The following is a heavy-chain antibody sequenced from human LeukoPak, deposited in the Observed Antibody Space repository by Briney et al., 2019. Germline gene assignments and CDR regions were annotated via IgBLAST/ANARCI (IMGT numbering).Heavy chain of an antibody. CDR3: ARDAGSNDAFDI. D-gene: IGHD1-1*01. CDR2: FDPEDGET. Sequence: ASVKVSCKVSGYTLTELSMHWVRQAPGKGLEWMGGFDPEDGETIYAQKFQGRVTITADESTSTAYMELSSLRSEDTAVYYCARDAGSNDAFDIWGQGTMVTVSS. J-gene: IGHJ3*02. CDR1: GYTLTELS. V-gene: IGHV1-24*01.